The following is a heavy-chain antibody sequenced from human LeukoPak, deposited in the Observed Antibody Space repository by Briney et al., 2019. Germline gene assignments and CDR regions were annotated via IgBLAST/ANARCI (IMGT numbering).Heavy chain of an antibody. CDR1: GLSISNDW. CDR3: TLIQGWGSGSYYRDF. J-gene: IGHJ4*02. D-gene: IGHD3-10*01. V-gene: IGHV3-15*01. CDR2: VKSKSADETT. Sequence: GGSLRLSCAASGLSISNDWMSWVRQAPGKGLEWVARVKSKSADETTDYAAPVKGRFTISRDDSKNTLYLQMNSLKTEDTAVYYCTLIQGWGSGSYYRDFWGQGTLVTVSS.